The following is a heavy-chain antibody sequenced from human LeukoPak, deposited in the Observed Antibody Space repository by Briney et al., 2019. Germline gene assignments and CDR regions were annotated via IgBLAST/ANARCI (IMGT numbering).Heavy chain of an antibody. CDR1: DFTVSDNY. Sequence: GGSLRLSCATSDFTVSDNYMSWVRQAPGRGLERVSVISDGGVTYYADSVKGRFTISRDDSNDTLYPQMNSLRPEDTAVYYCGGSGSYYTPSYYWGQGTLVTVSS. CDR3: GGSGSYYTPSYY. D-gene: IGHD3-10*01. CDR2: ISDGGVT. J-gene: IGHJ4*02. V-gene: IGHV3-53*01.